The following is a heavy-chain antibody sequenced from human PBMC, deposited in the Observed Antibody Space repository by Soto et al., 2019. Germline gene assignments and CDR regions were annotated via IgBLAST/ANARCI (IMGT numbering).Heavy chain of an antibody. D-gene: IGHD6-19*01. CDR3: ARGVSGWSPFDL. J-gene: IGHJ4*02. CDR1: GYTFTDYY. V-gene: IGHV1-2*04. CDR2: INPNSGVT. Sequence: ASVKVSCKTSGYTFTDYYVHWVRQAPGQGLEWMGWINPNSGVTNYAQKFQGWVTLTRDASVATAYMELNSLKSDDTAVFFCARGVSGWSPFDLWGQGTLVTVSS.